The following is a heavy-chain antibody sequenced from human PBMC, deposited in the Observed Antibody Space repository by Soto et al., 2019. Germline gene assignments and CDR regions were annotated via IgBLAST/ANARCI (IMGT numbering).Heavy chain of an antibody. J-gene: IGHJ5*02. CDR2: IYSGGST. Sequence: EVHLVDSGGGLIQPGGSLRLSCAASGFTVSSSHMNWVRQAPGKGLEWVSVIYSGGSTYYSVSVKGRFTISRDNAKNTVFLQMNSLRAEDTAVYYCAILGRYGSGSYSFRYNWFDPWGQGTLVAVSS. CDR3: AILGRYGSGSYSFRYNWFDP. CDR1: GFTVSSSH. V-gene: IGHV3-53*01. D-gene: IGHD3-10*01.